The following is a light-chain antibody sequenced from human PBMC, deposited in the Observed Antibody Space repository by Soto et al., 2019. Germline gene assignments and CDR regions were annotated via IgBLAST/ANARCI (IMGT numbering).Light chain of an antibody. CDR2: EVS. Sequence: QSALTQPPSASGSPGQSVTISCTGTSSDVGGYNYVSWYQQHPGKAPKLMIYEVSKRPSGVPDRFSGSKSGNTASLTVSGLQAEDEADYYCQSYDMSLNNHVFGTGTKLTVL. V-gene: IGLV2-8*01. CDR1: SSDVGGYNY. CDR3: QSYDMSLNNHV. J-gene: IGLJ1*01.